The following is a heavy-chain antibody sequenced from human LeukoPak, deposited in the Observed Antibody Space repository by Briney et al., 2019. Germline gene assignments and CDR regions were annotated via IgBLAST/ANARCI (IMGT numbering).Heavy chain of an antibody. Sequence: GGSLRLSCAASGFTLSSYAMSWVRQAPGKGLEWVSAISDTGNTYHADSVKGRFTISRDSSKNTLFLQMNRLGPEDAAVYYCAKAPVTTCRGAFCYPFDYWGLGTLVTVSS. D-gene: IGHD2-15*01. V-gene: IGHV3-23*01. CDR2: ISDTGNT. CDR3: AKAPVTTCRGAFCYPFDY. J-gene: IGHJ4*02. CDR1: GFTLSSYA.